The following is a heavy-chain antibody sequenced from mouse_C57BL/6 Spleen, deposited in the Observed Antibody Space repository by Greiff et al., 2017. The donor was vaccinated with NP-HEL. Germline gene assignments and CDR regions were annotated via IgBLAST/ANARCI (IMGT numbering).Heavy chain of an antibody. V-gene: IGHV2-6-1*01. Sequence: VKLMESGPGLVAPSQSLSITCTVSGFSLTSYGVHWVRQPPGKGLEWLVVIWSDGSTNYNSALKSRLSISKDNSKSQVFLKMNSLQTDDTAMYYCARQRGYYGARDYWGQGTSVTVSS. J-gene: IGHJ4*01. CDR1: GFSLTSYG. CDR2: IWSDGST. CDR3: ARQRGYYGARDY. D-gene: IGHD1-1*01.